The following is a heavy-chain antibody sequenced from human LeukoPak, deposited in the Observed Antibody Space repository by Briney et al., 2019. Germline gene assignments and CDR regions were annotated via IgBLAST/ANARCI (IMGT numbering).Heavy chain of an antibody. V-gene: IGHV4-39*01. CDR3: ARLRVVEYSLLAPGYFDL. J-gene: IGHJ2*01. Sequence: PSETLSLTCTVSGASISSSSYYWGWIRQPPGKGLEWIGSIYYSGSTYYNPSLKSRVTISVDTSKNQFSLKLSSVTAADTAVYYCARLRVVEYSLLAPGYFDLWGRGTLVTVSS. D-gene: IGHD6-6*01. CDR2: IYYSGST. CDR1: GASISSSSYY.